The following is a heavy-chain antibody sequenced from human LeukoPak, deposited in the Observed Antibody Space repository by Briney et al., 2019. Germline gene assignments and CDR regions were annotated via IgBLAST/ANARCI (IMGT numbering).Heavy chain of an antibody. D-gene: IGHD3-22*01. CDR1: GFTVSSNY. V-gene: IGHV3-53*01. CDR3: ARGLLTRSSGYPYFDT. Sequence: GGSLRLSCAASGFTVSSNYMSWIRQAPGKGLEWVSVTYSGGTTYYADSVKGRFTISRDNSKNTLYLQMNSLRAEDTAVYYCARGLLTRSSGYPYFDTWGQGTLVTVSS. J-gene: IGHJ4*02. CDR2: TYSGGTT.